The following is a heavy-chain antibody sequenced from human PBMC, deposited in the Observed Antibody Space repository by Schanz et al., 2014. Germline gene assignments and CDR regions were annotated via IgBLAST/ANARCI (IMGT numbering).Heavy chain of an antibody. J-gene: IGHJ3*01. D-gene: IGHD2-8*01. CDR1: GFTFSTST. CDR2: ISSKGDMT. V-gene: IGHV3-64*01. CDR3: TTDNGHFAFDF. Sequence: EVQLVESGGGLVQPGGSLRLSCTASGFTFSTSTMHWVRQAPGKGLEYVSSISSKGDMTFYGNSVKGRFTISRDDSKNTLFLQMNSLETEDTAVYYCTTDNGHFAFDFWGQGTMVTVSS.